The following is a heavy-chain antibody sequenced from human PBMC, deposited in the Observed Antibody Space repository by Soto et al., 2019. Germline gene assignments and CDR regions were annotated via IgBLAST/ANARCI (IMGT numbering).Heavy chain of an antibody. V-gene: IGHV4-34*01. J-gene: IGHJ5*02. Sequence: SETLSPTCVVYDGSLTEYHWSWVRQTPGKGLEWIGEVSHHGTSHYNPSLVSRVIMSFDTSKDQFSLTLQSVTAADTGIYYCARGQSAVDVFFPPPFPFDPWGPGTPVTVSS. D-gene: IGHD3-10*02. CDR2: VSHHGTS. CDR3: ARGQSAVDVFFPPPFPFDP. CDR1: DGSLTEYH.